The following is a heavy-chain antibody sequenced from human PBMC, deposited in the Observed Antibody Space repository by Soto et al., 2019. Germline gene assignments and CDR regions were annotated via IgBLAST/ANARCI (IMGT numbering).Heavy chain of an antibody. V-gene: IGHV3-9*01. CDR2: INWNSGSI. CDR3: VKDESINWYSGHFRH. J-gene: IGHJ1*01. Sequence: GGSLRLSCAASGFTFDDYAMHWVRQIPGKDLEWVSGINWNSGSIGYGDSVKGRFAISRDNAKNSLHLQMNSLSAEDTAFYYCVKDESINWYSGHFRHWGQGTLVTVSS. CDR1: GFTFDDYA. D-gene: IGHD6-13*01.